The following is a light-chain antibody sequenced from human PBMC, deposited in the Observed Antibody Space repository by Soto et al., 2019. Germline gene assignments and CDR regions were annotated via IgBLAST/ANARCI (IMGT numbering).Light chain of an antibody. V-gene: IGLV1-44*01. Sequence: QSVLTQTPSASGTPGQRVTISCSGSSSNIGSRTVSWYQHLPGTAPKLLTYNNNQRPSGVPDRLPGSKSGTSASLAISRLRSEDEADYYCAAWDDNLNGYVFGTGTKVTVL. J-gene: IGLJ1*01. CDR2: NNN. CDR3: AAWDDNLNGYV. CDR1: SSNIGSRT.